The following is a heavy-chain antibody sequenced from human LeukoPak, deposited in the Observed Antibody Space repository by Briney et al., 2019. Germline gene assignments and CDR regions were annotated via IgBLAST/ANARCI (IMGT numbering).Heavy chain of an antibody. CDR2: IDSSSATT. J-gene: IGHJ5*02. Sequence: GGSLRLSCAASGFTFSYYSMTWVRQAPGKGLEWVSYIDSSSATTYYADSVKGRFIISRDNAKNSLFLQINSLRAADTAVYYCARHYGEWDYYDSSGYSYNWFDPWGQGTLVTVSS. D-gene: IGHD3-22*01. CDR3: ARHYGEWDYYDSSGYSYNWFDP. CDR1: GFTFSYYS. V-gene: IGHV3-48*01.